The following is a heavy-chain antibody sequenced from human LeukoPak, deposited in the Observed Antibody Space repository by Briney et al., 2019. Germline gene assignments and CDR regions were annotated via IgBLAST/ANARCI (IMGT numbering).Heavy chain of an antibody. D-gene: IGHD3-22*01. V-gene: IGHV3-48*01. Sequence: GGSLRLSCAASGFTFTIFGLNWVRQAPGKGPEWVSYIDARSGITYYADSVQGRFTLSRDNARESVFLQMDSLRVDDTAVYYCARDYYDKEAFDIWGQGTMVTVSS. CDR2: IDARSGIT. J-gene: IGHJ3*02. CDR1: GFTFTIFG. CDR3: ARDYYDKEAFDI.